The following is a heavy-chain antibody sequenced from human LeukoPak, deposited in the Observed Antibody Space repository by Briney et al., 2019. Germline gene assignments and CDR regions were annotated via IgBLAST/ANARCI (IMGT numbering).Heavy chain of an antibody. CDR2: ISAYNGNT. CDR3: AREARHLDLERGYYYYMDV. D-gene: IGHD6-13*01. CDR1: GYTFTSYG. V-gene: IGHV1-18*01. J-gene: IGHJ6*03. Sequence: ASVKVSCKASGYTFTSYGISWVRQAPGQGLEWMGWISAYNGNTNYAQKLQGRVTMTTDTSTSTAHMELRSLRSDDTAVYYCAREARHLDLERGYYYYMDVWGKGTTVTVSS.